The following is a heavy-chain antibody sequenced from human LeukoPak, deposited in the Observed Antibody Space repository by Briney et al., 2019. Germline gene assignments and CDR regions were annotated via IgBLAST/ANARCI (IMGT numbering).Heavy chain of an antibody. CDR3: ARGRGYDSSGYVSFWFDP. CDR2: INHSGST. D-gene: IGHD3-22*01. V-gene: IGHV4-34*01. J-gene: IGHJ5*02. CDR1: GGSFSGYY. Sequence: SETLSLTCAVYGGSFSGYYWIWIRQPPEKGLEWIGEINHSGSTYYNPSLKSRVTISLDTSENQFSMKLSSVTAADTAVYYCARGRGYDSSGYVSFWFDPWGQGTLVTVSS.